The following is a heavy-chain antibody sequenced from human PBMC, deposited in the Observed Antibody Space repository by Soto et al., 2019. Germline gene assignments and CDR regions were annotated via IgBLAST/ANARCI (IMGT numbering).Heavy chain of an antibody. Sequence: SETLSLTCTVSGGSISSSSYYWVWIRQPPGKGLEWIGSIYYSGSTYYNPSLKSRVTISVDTSKNQFPLKLSSVTAADTAVYYCARSRVGPNYGDYDYWGQGTLVTVSS. CDR2: IYYSGST. CDR3: ARSRVGPNYGDYDY. D-gene: IGHD4-17*01. CDR1: GGSISSSSYY. V-gene: IGHV4-39*01. J-gene: IGHJ4*02.